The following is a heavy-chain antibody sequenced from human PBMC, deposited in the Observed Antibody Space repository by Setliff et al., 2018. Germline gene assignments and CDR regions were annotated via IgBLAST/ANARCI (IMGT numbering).Heavy chain of an antibody. Sequence: LSLTCAVSGGSISSSSWWSWVRQPPGKGLEWIGEIYHSGSTNYNPSLKSRVTISVDTSKNQFSLKLSSVTAADTAVYYCAKGGYSRGPPVYYFDYWGQGTLVTVSS. CDR1: GGSISSSSW. D-gene: IGHD5-12*01. V-gene: IGHV4-4*02. CDR2: IYHSGST. J-gene: IGHJ4*02. CDR3: AKGGYSRGPPVYYFDY.